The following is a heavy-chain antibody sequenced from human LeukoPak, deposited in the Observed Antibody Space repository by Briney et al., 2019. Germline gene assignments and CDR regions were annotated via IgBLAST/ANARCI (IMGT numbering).Heavy chain of an antibody. CDR3: TTLHF. CDR1: GLTLNNYG. CDR2: ISYDGSNK. Sequence: GGSLRLSCAASGLTLNNYGIHWVRQAPGKGLEWVAVISYDGSNKYYGDSVKGRFAISRDKSKNTLFLQMNSLRAEDTAVYYCTTLHFWGQGTLVTVSS. J-gene: IGHJ4*02. V-gene: IGHV3-30*03. D-gene: IGHD3-3*02.